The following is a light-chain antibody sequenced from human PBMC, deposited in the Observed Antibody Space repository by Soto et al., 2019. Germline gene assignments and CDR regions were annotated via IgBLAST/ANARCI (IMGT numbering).Light chain of an antibody. CDR1: QDISND. CDR2: AAS. CDR3: LQDYNYPWT. V-gene: IGKV1-6*01. Sequence: AIPMTQSPSSLSASVGDRVTITCRASQDISNDLGWYQEKPGQAPKLLIYAASNLQSGVPSRFSGSGSGTDFTLTIRSLQPEDFATYYCLQDYNYPWTFGQGTKVEI. J-gene: IGKJ1*01.